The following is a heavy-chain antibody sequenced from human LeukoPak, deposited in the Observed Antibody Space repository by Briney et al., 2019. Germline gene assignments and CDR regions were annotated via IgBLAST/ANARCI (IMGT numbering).Heavy chain of an antibody. V-gene: IGHV3-64D*09. CDR2: ISSNGGST. J-gene: IGHJ4*02. Sequence: PGGSLRLSCSASGFTFSSYAMHWVRQAPGKGLEYVSAISSNGGSTYYADSVKGRFTISRDNSKNTLYLQKSSLRAEDTAVYYCVKGYCSSISCFGDYWGQGTLVTFSS. CDR3: VKGYCSSISCFGDY. D-gene: IGHD2-2*01. CDR1: GFTFSSYA.